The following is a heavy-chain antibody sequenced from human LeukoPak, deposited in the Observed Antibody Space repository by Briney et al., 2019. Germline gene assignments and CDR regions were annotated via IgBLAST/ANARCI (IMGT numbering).Heavy chain of an antibody. J-gene: IGHJ4*02. V-gene: IGHV3-23*01. CDR2: IGGSGFTT. Sequence: GGSLRLSCAASGFTFSNCAMSWVRQAPGKGLEWVSAIGGSGFTTYYADSVKGRFTVSRDNSKNTLYLQMNSLRAEDTAVYYCAKDRGIAAAADYWGQGTLVTVSS. CDR1: GFTFSNCA. CDR3: AKDRGIAAAADY. D-gene: IGHD6-13*01.